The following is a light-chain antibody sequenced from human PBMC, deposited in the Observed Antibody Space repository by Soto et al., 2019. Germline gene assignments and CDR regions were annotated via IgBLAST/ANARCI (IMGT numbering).Light chain of an antibody. CDR2: DAS. Sequence: EIVLTQSPATLSLSPGERATLSCRASQSVSSYLAWYQQKPGQAPRLLIYDASNRAPGIPVRFSGSGSGTDFTLTISSLEPEDFAVYYCQPRSNWPPITFGQGTRLEIK. V-gene: IGKV3-11*01. CDR3: QPRSNWPPIT. CDR1: QSVSSY. J-gene: IGKJ5*01.